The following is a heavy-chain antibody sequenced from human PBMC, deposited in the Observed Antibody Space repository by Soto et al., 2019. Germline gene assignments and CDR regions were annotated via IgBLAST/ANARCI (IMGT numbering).Heavy chain of an antibody. CDR2: ISSDESNK. J-gene: IGHJ4*02. Sequence: QVQLVESGGGVVQPGRSLRVSCAASGFTFSNYGMHWVRQAPGKGLEWVALISSDESNKYYADSVKGRFSVSRDNFKKTLYLHVNSVVSEDTVVYYCARDRGGNCDYWGQGTLVTVSS. V-gene: IGHV3-30*03. D-gene: IGHD1-7*01. CDR1: GFTFSNYG. CDR3: ARDRGGNCDY.